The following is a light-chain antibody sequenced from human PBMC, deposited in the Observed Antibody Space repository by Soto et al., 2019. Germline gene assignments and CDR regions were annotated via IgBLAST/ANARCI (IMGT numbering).Light chain of an antibody. CDR2: DVT. V-gene: IGLV2-11*01. J-gene: IGLJ2*01. CDR1: SSDVGGYNY. CDR3: CSYAGSPRV. Sequence: QSALTQPPAVSGSPGESVTISCTGTSSDVGGYNYVSWYQQHPGKAPKLMIYDVTNRPSGVPDRVSGSKSGNTASLTISGHQAEDEADYYCCSYAGSPRVFGGGTKLTVL.